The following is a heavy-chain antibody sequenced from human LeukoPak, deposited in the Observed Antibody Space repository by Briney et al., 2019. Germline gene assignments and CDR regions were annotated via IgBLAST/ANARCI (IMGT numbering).Heavy chain of an antibody. D-gene: IGHD5-18*01. CDR2: IYYSGST. J-gene: IGHJ4*02. CDR1: GGSISSYY. V-gene: IGHV4-59*01. Sequence: SETLSLTCTVSGGSISSYYWSWIRQPPGKGLEWIGYIYYSGSTNYNPSLKSRVTISVDTSKNQFSLKLSSVTAADTAVYYCARGRITAMAAFDYWGQGTLVTVSS. CDR3: ARGRITAMAAFDY.